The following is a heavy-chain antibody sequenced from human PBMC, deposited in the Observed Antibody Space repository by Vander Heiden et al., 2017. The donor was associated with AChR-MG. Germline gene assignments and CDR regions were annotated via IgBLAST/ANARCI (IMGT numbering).Heavy chain of an antibody. CDR1: GSTFPSYA. V-gene: IGHV1-3*01. D-gene: IGHD1-26*01. Sequence: QVQLVQPGAEVKKPGASVKVSCKASGSTFPSYAMHWVRQAPGQRLEWMGWINAGNGNTKYSQKFQGRVTITRDTSASTAYMELSSLRSEDTAVYYCARDGGFDKGATFDYWGQGTLVTVSS. CDR3: ARDGGFDKGATFDY. CDR2: INAGNGNT. J-gene: IGHJ4*02.